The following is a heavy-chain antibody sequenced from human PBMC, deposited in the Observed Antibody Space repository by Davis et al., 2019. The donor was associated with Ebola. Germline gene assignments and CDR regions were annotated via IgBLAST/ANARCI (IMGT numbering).Heavy chain of an antibody. V-gene: IGHV3-66*01. Sequence: ESLKIPCAASGFTFSSYAMSWVRQAPGKGLEWVSVIYSGGSTYYADSVKGRFTISRDNSKNTVYLQMNSLRAEDTAVYYCASGTQWLGTAYYFDYWGQGTLVTVSS. CDR1: GFTFSSYA. CDR2: IYSGGST. D-gene: IGHD6-19*01. J-gene: IGHJ4*02. CDR3: ASGTQWLGTAYYFDY.